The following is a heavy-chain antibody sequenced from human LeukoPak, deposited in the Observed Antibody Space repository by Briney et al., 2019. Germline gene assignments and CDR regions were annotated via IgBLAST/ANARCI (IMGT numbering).Heavy chain of an antibody. CDR2: IYTSGNT. V-gene: IGHV4-61*02. D-gene: IGHD3-3*01. Sequence: SQTLSLTCTVSGGSISSGSYYWSWIRQPAGKGLEWIGRIYTSGNTNYNPSLKSRVTISVDTSKNQFSLKLSSVTAADTAVYYCARSYYDFWSGNRGFDIWGQGTMVTVSS. CDR1: GGSISSGSYY. CDR3: ARSYYDFWSGNRGFDI. J-gene: IGHJ3*02.